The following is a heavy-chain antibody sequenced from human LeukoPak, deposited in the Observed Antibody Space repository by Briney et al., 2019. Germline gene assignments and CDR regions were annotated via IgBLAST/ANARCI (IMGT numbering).Heavy chain of an antibody. CDR3: ASSSSSGWYVVRSDY. Sequence: GASVKVSCKASGYTFTSYGISWVRQAPGQGLEWMGGIIPIFGTANYAQKFQGRVTITADESTSTAYMELSSLRSEDTAVYYCASSSSSGWYVVRSDYWGQGTLVTVSS. CDR2: IIPIFGTA. J-gene: IGHJ4*02. V-gene: IGHV1-69*13. CDR1: GYTFTSYG. D-gene: IGHD6-19*01.